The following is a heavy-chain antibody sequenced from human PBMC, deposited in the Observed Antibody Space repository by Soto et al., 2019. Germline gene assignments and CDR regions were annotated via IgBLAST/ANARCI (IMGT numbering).Heavy chain of an antibody. J-gene: IGHJ6*03. D-gene: IGHD1-26*01. CDR2: INPNGGVT. Sequence: QVQLVQSGAEVRKPGASVTVSCRSSGDSFNDYYIHWVRQAPGQGFEWMGWINPNGGVTKYAQKFQGWVSMTRDRSIRTVYMQLIRLRSDDTAVYYCARESGGATATLDYYYFYMDVWGTGTTVTVSS. V-gene: IGHV1-2*04. CDR3: ARESGGATATLDYYYFYMDV. CDR1: GDSFNDYY.